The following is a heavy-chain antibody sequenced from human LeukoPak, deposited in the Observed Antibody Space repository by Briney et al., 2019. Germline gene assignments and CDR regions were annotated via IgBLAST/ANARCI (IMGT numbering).Heavy chain of an antibody. J-gene: IGHJ4*02. CDR1: GYSISSGYY. Sequence: SETLSLTCTVSGYSISSGYYWGWIRQPPGKGLEWIGNIYHSGSTYYNPSLKSRVTISVDTSKNQFSLKLSSVTAADTAVYYCTRPYYYDSSGSPDYWGQGALVTVSS. V-gene: IGHV4-38-2*02. CDR3: TRPYYYDSSGSPDY. CDR2: IYHSGST. D-gene: IGHD3-22*01.